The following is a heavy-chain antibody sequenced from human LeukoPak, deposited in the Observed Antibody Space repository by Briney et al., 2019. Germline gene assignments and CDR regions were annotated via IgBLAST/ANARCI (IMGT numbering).Heavy chain of an antibody. CDR3: ARAPPIVVVPAAYDY. CDR1: GGSFSGYY. Sequence: SETLSLTCAVYGGSFSGYYWSWIRQPPGKGLEWIGEINHSGSTNYNPSLKSRVTISVDTSKNQFSLKLSSVTAADTAVYYRARAPPIVVVPAAYDYWGQGTLVTVSS. CDR2: INHSGST. D-gene: IGHD2-2*01. V-gene: IGHV4-34*01. J-gene: IGHJ4*02.